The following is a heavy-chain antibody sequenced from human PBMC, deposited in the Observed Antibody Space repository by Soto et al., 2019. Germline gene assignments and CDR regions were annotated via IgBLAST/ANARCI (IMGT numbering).Heavy chain of an antibody. CDR2: ITTYNGKT. Sequence: ASVKVSCKASGYTFSSYDINWVRQAPGQGLEWMGWITTYNGKTNYAQKVQGRVTMTTDTSTSTVYMELRSLRSDDTAVYYCARDGTRRAFDIWGQGTMVTVSS. J-gene: IGHJ3*02. V-gene: IGHV1-18*01. CDR3: ARDGTRRAFDI. D-gene: IGHD1-26*01. CDR1: GYTFSSYD.